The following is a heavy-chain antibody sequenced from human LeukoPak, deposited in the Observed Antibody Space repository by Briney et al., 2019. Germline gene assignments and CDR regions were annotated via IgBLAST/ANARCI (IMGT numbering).Heavy chain of an antibody. CDR2: INPSGGST. Sequence: GASVKVSCKASGYTFTSYYMHWVRQAPGQGLEWMGIINPSGGSTSYAQKFQGRVTMTRDTSTSTVYMELSSLRSEDTAVYYCARDRAAYCGGDCYSAGLVYWGQGTLVTVSS. V-gene: IGHV1-46*01. J-gene: IGHJ4*02. CDR1: GYTFTSYY. CDR3: ARDRAAYCGGDCYSAGLVY. D-gene: IGHD2-21*02.